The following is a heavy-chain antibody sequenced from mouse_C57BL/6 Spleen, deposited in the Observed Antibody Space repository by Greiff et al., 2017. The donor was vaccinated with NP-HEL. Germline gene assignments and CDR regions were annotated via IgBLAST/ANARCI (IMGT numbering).Heavy chain of an antibody. J-gene: IGHJ1*03. CDR3: ARGDYGNFYWYCDV. CDR1: GYSFTGYY. V-gene: IGHV1-42*01. Sequence: VQLKQSGPELVKPGASVKISCKASGYSFTGYYMNWVKQSPEKSLEWIGEINPSTGGTTYNQKFKAKATLTVDKSSSTAYMQLKSLTSEDSAVYYCARGDYGNFYWYCDVWGTGTTVTVSS. D-gene: IGHD2-1*01. CDR2: INPSTGGT.